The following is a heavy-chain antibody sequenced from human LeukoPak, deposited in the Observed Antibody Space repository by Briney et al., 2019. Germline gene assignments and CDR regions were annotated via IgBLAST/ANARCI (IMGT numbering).Heavy chain of an antibody. Sequence: GGSLRLSCAASGFIFSEYAMHWVRQAPAQGLGWVTVISYDGSYKYYAEFVKGRFTISRDASKNTLYLQMDSLRTEDTAVYYCARGLLSGSYYGFTFNIWGQGTMVTVSS. CDR1: GFIFSEYA. V-gene: IGHV3-30*04. D-gene: IGHD1-26*01. J-gene: IGHJ3*02. CDR2: ISYDGSYK. CDR3: ARGLLSGSYYGFTFNI.